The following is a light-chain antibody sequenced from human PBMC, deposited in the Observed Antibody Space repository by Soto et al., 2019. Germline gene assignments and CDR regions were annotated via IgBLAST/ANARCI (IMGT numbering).Light chain of an antibody. CDR2: AIS. CDR3: QLRYSTPWT. V-gene: IGKV1-39*01. J-gene: IGKJ1*01. CDR1: QTISNS. Sequence: DIQMTQSPSSLSASVGDRVTITCRTSQTISNSLNWYQQKPGKAPKLLIYAISNLQSGVPSRFSGSGSGTDLALTISSLQPEDVATYRCQLRYSTPWTFGQGTEVAIK.